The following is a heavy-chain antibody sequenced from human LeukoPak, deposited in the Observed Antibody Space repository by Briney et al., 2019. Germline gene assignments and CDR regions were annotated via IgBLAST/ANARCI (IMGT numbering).Heavy chain of an antibody. J-gene: IGHJ4*02. CDR3: ARVESYPDY. V-gene: IGHV1-18*01. D-gene: IGHD1-26*01. Sequence: GASVKVSCKASGYTFTSYGISWVRQAPGQGLEWMGWISAYNGNTNYAQKFQGRVTMTRDTSISTAYMELSRLRSDDTAVYYCARVESYPDYWGQGTLVTVSS. CDR2: ISAYNGNT. CDR1: GYTFTSYG.